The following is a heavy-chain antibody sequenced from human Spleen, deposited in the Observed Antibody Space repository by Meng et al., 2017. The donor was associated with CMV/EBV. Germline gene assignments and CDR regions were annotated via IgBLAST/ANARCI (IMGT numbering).Heavy chain of an antibody. Sequence: SETLSLTCAVYGGSFSGYYWSWIRQPPGKGLEWIGSIDYTESTYYNPSLKRRVTISVDMFKNQFSVRLSSVTAADTAVYYCARAGPGTGTTIFDYWGQGTLVTVSS. V-gene: IGHV4-34*01. CDR3: ARAGPGTGTTIFDY. D-gene: IGHD1-1*01. J-gene: IGHJ4*02. CDR1: GGSFSGYY. CDR2: IDYTEST.